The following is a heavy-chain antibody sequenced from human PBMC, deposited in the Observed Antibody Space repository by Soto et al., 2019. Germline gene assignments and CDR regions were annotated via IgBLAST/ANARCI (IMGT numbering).Heavy chain of an antibody. CDR3: ARDLPTMDV. V-gene: IGHV1-18*01. CDR1: GYTFTSYG. Sequence: QVQLVQSGAEVKKPGASVKVSCKASGYTFTSYGISWVRQAPGQGLEWMGWIRAYNGNTNYAQKPXGRVTMTTDTSTSTAYMXXXXXXXXXXXXXXXARDLPTMDVWGQGTTVTVSS. J-gene: IGHJ6*02. CDR2: IRAYNGNT.